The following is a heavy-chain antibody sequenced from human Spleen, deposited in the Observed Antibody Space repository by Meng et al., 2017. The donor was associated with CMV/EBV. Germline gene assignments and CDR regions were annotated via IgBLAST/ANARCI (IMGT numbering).Heavy chain of an antibody. D-gene: IGHD3-3*01. CDR3: AKDGLRFWSGSGYYFDY. CDR2: IRYDGDNK. V-gene: IGHV3-30*02. J-gene: IGHJ4*02. CDR1: GFTFSSYG. Sequence: GGSLRLSCAASGFTFSSYGLHWVRQAPGKGLEWVAFIRYDGDNKDYADSVKGRFTISRDNSENTLSLQMNSLRAEDTAVYYCAKDGLRFWSGSGYYFDYWGQGTLVTVSS.